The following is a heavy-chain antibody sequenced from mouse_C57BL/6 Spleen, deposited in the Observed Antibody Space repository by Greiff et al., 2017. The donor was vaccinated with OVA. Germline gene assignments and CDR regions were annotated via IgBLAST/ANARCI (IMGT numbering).Heavy chain of an antibody. CDR1: GFSLTSYG. V-gene: IGHV2-6-1*01. Sequence: VKVVESGPGLVAPSQSLSITCTVSGFSLTSYGVHWVRQPPGKGLEWLVVIWSDGSTTYNSALKSRLSISKDNSKSQVFLKMNSLQTDDTAMYYCARHGYDYDGDYFDYWGQGTTLTVSS. J-gene: IGHJ2*01. CDR3: ARHGYDYDGDYFDY. CDR2: IWSDGST. D-gene: IGHD2-4*01.